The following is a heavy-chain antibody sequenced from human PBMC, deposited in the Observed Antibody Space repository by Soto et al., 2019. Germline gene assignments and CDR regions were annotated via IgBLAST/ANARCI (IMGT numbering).Heavy chain of an antibody. CDR2: INAGNGNT. Sequence: ASVKVSCKASGYTFTSYAMHWVRQAPGQRLEWMGWINAGNGNTKYSQKFQGRVTITRDTSASTAYMELSSLRSEDTAVYYCAGDSNRGSGSNSGRTGMDVCGRGTTVTASS. CDR1: GYTFTSYA. D-gene: IGHD1-26*01. CDR3: AGDSNRGSGSNSGRTGMDV. V-gene: IGHV1-3*01. J-gene: IGHJ6*02.